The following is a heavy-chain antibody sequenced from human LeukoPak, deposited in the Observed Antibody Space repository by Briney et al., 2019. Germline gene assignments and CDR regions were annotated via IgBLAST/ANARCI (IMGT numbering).Heavy chain of an antibody. CDR3: ARGGYSSSWYWPYYYYGMDV. J-gene: IGHJ6*02. V-gene: IGHV1-8*01. CDR2: MNPNSGNT. CDR1: GYTFTSYD. Sequence: GASVKVSCKAYGYTFTSYDINWVRQATGQGLEWMGWMNPNSGNTGYAQKFQGRVTMTRNTSISTAYMELSSLRSEDTAVYYCARGGYSSSWYWPYYYYGMDVWGQGTTVTVSS. D-gene: IGHD6-13*01.